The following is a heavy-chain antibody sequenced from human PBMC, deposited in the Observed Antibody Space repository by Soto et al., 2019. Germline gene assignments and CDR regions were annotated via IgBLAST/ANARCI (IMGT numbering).Heavy chain of an antibody. CDR3: ARDRNGLGGIDF. V-gene: IGHV4-30-2*01. CDR2: ISQSGSA. J-gene: IGHJ4*02. D-gene: IGHD1-1*01. CDR1: GGPISSGGYS. Sequence: LPLTCVVSGGPISSGGYSWTWIRQPPGRGLEWIGYISQSGSADYSPSLKSRVTISVDTSKNQFSLRLSSVTAADTAVYYCARDRNGLGGIDFWGQGILVTVSS.